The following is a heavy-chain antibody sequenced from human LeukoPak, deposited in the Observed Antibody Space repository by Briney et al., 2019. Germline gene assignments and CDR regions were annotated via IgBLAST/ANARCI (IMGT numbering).Heavy chain of an antibody. D-gene: IGHD3-22*01. CDR2: ISAYNGNT. J-gene: IGHJ4*02. CDR1: GYTFTSYG. V-gene: IGHV1-18*01. CDR3: ARSRDYYDSSGITNDY. Sequence: SVKVSCKASGYTFTSYGISWVRQAPGQGLKWMGWISAYNGNTNYAQKLQGRVTMTTDTSTSTAYMELRSLRSDDTAVYYCARSRDYYDSSGITNDYWGQGTLVTVSS.